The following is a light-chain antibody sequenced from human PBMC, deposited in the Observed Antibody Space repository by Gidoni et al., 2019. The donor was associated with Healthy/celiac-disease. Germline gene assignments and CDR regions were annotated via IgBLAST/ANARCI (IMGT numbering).Light chain of an antibody. Sequence: EIAMTQSPSTLSVSPGERATLSCRASQSVSSNLTWYQQKPGQAPRLLIYGASTRATGIPARFSGSGSGTEFTFTISSLQSEDFAVYYCQQYNNSPPWTFGQGTKVEIK. V-gene: IGKV3-15*01. J-gene: IGKJ1*01. CDR2: GAS. CDR3: QQYNNSPPWT. CDR1: QSVSSN.